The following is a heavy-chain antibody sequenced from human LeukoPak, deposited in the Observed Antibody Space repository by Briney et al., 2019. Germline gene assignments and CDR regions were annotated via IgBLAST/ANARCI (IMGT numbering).Heavy chain of an antibody. Sequence: SETLSLTCTVSGGSINSYYWSWIRQFPGKGLEWIGYISYSGSTNYNPSLKSRVAISVDTSKNQFSLKLSSVTAADTAVYYCARDPTSRSSAFDIWGQGTMVTVPS. CDR3: ARDPTSRSSAFDI. CDR2: ISYSGST. V-gene: IGHV4-59*01. J-gene: IGHJ3*02. CDR1: GGSINSYY.